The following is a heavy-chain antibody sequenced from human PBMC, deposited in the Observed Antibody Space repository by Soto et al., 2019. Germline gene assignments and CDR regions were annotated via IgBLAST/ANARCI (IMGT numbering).Heavy chain of an antibody. J-gene: IGHJ3*02. D-gene: IGHD6-13*01. CDR2: IIPIFSTT. V-gene: IGHV1-69*12. CDR3: AREVAADGTFREDVFDI. Sequence: QVHLVQSGAEVKKPGSSVKVSCKAPGGTLSNHAINWVRQAPGQGLEWMGRIIPIFSTTNYAQKFQGRVPMTADESTITAYLEPSSLKQDDTAVYYGAREVAADGTFREDVFDIWGQGTLVTVSS. CDR1: GGTLSNHA.